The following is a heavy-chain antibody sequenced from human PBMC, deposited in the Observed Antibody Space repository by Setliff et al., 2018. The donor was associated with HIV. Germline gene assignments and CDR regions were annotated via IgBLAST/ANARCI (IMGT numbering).Heavy chain of an antibody. CDR1: GFTFSNAW. Sequence: PGESLKISCAASGFTFSNAWMSWVRQAPGKGLEWVGRVKSKIDGGTTDYAAPVKGRFTISRDDSKHTLYLQMNSLKIEDTAVYYCATDPLTYGDSPFDYWGQGTLVTVSS. J-gene: IGHJ4*02. V-gene: IGHV3-15*01. CDR3: ATDPLTYGDSPFDY. D-gene: IGHD4-17*01. CDR2: VKSKIDGGTT.